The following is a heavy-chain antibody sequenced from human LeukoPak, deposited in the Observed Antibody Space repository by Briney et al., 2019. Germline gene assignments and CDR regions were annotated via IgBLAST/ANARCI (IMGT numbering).Heavy chain of an antibody. Sequence: PGRSLRLSCAASGFTFSNYGMQWVRQAPGKGLEWVAVIWYDGSNKYYADSVKGRFTISRDNSKNTLYLQMNSLRAEDTAVYYCVRVAVAGNLNNWFDPWGQGTLVTVSS. CDR3: VRVAVAGNLNNWFDP. D-gene: IGHD6-19*01. J-gene: IGHJ5*02. CDR2: IWYDGSNK. CDR1: GFTFSNYG. V-gene: IGHV3-33*01.